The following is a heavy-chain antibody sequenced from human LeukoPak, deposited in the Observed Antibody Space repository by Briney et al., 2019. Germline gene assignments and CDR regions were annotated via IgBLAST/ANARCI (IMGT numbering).Heavy chain of an antibody. D-gene: IGHD1-1*01. CDR2: IVGSSSNI. V-gene: IGHV3-48*04. CDR3: ATDSPETAAFDY. J-gene: IGHJ4*02. Sequence: GSLGLSCTASGFRFSTYSMNWVRQAPGKGLEWVSYIVGSSSNIYYADSVKGRFTISRDNANNSLYLQMDSLRAEDPAVYYCATDSPETAAFDYWGQGTLVTVSS. CDR1: GFRFSTYS.